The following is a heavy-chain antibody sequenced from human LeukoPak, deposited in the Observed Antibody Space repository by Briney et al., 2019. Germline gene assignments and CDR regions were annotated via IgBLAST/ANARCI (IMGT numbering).Heavy chain of an antibody. Sequence: SETLSLTCTVSGGSISSSSYYWGWIRQPAGKGLEWIGRIYTSGSTNYNPSLKSRVTISVDTSKNQFSLKLSSVTAADTAVYYCARDEVRGYCSSTSCFDAFDIWGQGTMVTVSS. V-gene: IGHV4-61*02. J-gene: IGHJ3*02. CDR2: IYTSGST. CDR1: GGSISSSSYY. D-gene: IGHD2-2*01. CDR3: ARDEVRGYCSSTSCFDAFDI.